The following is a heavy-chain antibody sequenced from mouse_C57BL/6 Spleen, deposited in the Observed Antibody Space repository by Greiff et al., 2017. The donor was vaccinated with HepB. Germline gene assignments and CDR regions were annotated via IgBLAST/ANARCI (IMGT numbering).Heavy chain of an antibody. CDR2: INYDGSST. V-gene: IGHV5-16*01. J-gene: IGHJ2*01. Sequence: DVKLVESEGGLVQPGSSMKLSCTAPGFTFSDYYMAWVRQVPEKGLEWVANINYDGSSTYYLDSLKSRFIISRDNAKNILYLQMSSLKSEDTATYYGAREQGGVDSSGHFDYWGQGTTLTVSS. CDR1: GFTFSDYY. CDR3: AREQGGVDSSGHFDY. D-gene: IGHD3-2*02.